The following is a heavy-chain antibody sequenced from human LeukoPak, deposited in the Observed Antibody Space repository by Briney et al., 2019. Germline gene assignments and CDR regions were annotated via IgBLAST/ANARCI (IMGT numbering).Heavy chain of an antibody. Sequence: GGSLRLXCAASGFIFSNYGMHWVRQAPGKGLEWVAFTRYDGSNKYHVDSVKGRFIISRDNSKNTLYLQMNSLRPEDTAVYYCAKIGYCSSASCLGDTFEIWGQGTMVTVSS. CDR3: AKIGYCSSASCLGDTFEI. J-gene: IGHJ3*02. CDR2: TRYDGSNK. V-gene: IGHV3-30*02. D-gene: IGHD2-2*01. CDR1: GFIFSNYG.